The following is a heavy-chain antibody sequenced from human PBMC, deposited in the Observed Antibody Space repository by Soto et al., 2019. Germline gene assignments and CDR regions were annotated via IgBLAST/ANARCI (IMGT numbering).Heavy chain of an antibody. CDR1: GFTFSSYA. V-gene: IGHV3-23*01. CDR3: AKWGNFDFWSGYSRYNWFDP. CDR2: ISGSGGST. D-gene: IGHD3-3*01. J-gene: IGHJ5*02. Sequence: VRLSCAASGFTFSSYAMSWVRQAPGKGLEWVSAISGSGGSTYYADSVKGRFTISRDNSKNTLYLQMNSLRAEDTAVYYCAKWGNFDFWSGYSRYNWFDPWGQGTLVTVSS.